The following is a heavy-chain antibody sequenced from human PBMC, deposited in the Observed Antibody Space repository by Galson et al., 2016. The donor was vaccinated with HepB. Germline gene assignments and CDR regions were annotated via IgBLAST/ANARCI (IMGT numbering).Heavy chain of an antibody. CDR3: ARGPYEDGVASLDY. J-gene: IGHJ4*02. V-gene: IGHV3-30*03. CDR1: GFPFSSYG. CDR2: ISYDGSKK. Sequence: SLRLSCAASGFPFSSYGMHWVRQAPGKGLEWAAVISYDGSKKYYADSVRGRFTISRDNSKNTLYLQMNSLRAEETAVYFCARGPYEDGVASLDYWDPGTLVTVSS. D-gene: IGHD3-22*01.